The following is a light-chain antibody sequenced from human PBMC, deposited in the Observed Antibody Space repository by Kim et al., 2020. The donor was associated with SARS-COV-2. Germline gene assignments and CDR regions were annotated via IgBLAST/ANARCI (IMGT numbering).Light chain of an antibody. V-gene: IGLV3-21*04. J-gene: IGLJ2*01. CDR2: FDS. Sequence: SYELTQPPSVSVVPGKTASITCGGNNIGSKSVHWYQQKPGQAPVLVIYFDSDRPSGIPERFSGSNSGNTATLTISRVEAGDEADYYCQVWDRSSDHVIFGGGTQLTVL. CDR3: QVWDRSSDHVI. CDR1: NIGSKS.